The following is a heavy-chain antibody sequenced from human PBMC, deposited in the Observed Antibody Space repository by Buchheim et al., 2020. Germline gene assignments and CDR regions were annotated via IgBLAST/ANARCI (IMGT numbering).Heavy chain of an antibody. V-gene: IGHV4-59*01. CDR3: AREPSGGDWFYSYYGMDV. Sequence: QVQLQESGPGLVKPSETLSLTCTVSGGSISSYYWSWIRQPPGKGLEWIGYIYYSGSTNYNPSLKSRVTISVDTSKNQFSLKLSSVTAADTAVYYYAREPSGGDWFYSYYGMDVWGQGTT. CDR2: IYYSGST. J-gene: IGHJ6*02. CDR1: GGSISSYY. D-gene: IGHD2-21*01.